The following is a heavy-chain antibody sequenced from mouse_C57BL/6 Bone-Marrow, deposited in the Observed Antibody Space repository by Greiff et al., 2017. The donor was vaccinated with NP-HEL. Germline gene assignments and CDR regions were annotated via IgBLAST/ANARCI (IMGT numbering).Heavy chain of an antibody. CDR2: IGPGSGST. CDR1: GYTFTDYY. D-gene: IGHD1-1*01. J-gene: IGHJ2*01. V-gene: IGHV1-77*01. Sequence: QVQLKQSGAELVKPGASVKISCKASGYTFTDYYINWVKQRPGQGLEWIGKIGPGSGSTYYNEKFKGKATLTADKSSSTAYMQLSSLTSEDSAVYFCARSAPDYYGSSYGYFDYWGQGTTLTVSS. CDR3: ARSAPDYYGSSYGYFDY.